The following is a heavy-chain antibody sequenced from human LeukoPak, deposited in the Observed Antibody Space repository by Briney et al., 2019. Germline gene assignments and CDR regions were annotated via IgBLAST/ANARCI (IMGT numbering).Heavy chain of an antibody. CDR1: GGSISSYY. D-gene: IGHD6-13*01. V-gene: IGHV4-59*08. CDR2: IYYSGST. CDR3: ARRWYSSSWYDY. Sequence: SETLSLTCTVSGGSISSYYWSWIRQPPGKGLEWIGYIYYSGSTNYNPSLKSRVTISVDTSKNQFSLKLSSVTAADTAVYYCARRWYSSSWYDYWGQGTLVTVPS. J-gene: IGHJ4*02.